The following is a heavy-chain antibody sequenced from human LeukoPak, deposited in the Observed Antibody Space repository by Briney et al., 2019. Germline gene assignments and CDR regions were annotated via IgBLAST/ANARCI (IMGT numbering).Heavy chain of an antibody. CDR1: GFIFSNYG. J-gene: IGHJ4*02. Sequence: QSGGSLRLSCTASGFIFSNYGMNWVRQAPGKGLEWVAVISYDGSNKYYADSVKGRFTISRDNSKNTLYLQMNSLRAEDTAVYYCAKDRAQSSYFDYWGQGTLVTVSS. CDR3: AKDRAQSSYFDY. CDR2: ISYDGSNK. V-gene: IGHV3-30*18.